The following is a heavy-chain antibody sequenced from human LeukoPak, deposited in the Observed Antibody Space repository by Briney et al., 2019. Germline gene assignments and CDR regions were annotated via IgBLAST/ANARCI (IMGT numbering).Heavy chain of an antibody. Sequence: SETLSLTCTVSGGSISSGSYYWSWIRQPAGKGLEWIGRIYTSGSTNCNPSLKSRVTISVDTSKNQFSLKLSSVTAADTAVYYCARSTAYYDSSAPDYWGQGTLVTVSS. CDR2: IYTSGST. V-gene: IGHV4-61*02. CDR3: ARSTAYYDSSAPDY. CDR1: GGSISSGSYY. J-gene: IGHJ4*02. D-gene: IGHD3-22*01.